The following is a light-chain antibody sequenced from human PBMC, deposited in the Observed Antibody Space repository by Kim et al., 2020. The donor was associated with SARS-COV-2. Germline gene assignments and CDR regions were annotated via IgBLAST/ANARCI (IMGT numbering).Light chain of an antibody. CDR2: SNN. J-gene: IGLJ2*01. V-gene: IGLV1-44*01. CDR3: AAWDDSLNGPV. CDR1: SSNIGSNT. Sequence: QSVLTQPPSASGTPWQRVTISCSGSSSNIGSNTVNWYQQLPGTAPKLLIYSNNQRPSGVPDRFSGSKSGTSASLAISGLQSEDEADYYCAAWDDSLNGPVFGGGTQLTVL.